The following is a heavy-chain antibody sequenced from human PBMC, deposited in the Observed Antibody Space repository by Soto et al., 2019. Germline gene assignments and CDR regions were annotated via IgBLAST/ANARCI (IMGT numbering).Heavy chain of an antibody. CDR2: INPKSDDT. V-gene: IGHV1-2*02. CDR1: GYTFTDYF. J-gene: IGHJ5*02. Sequence: AAVKVSCTASGYTFTDYFVHWLRRAPGQGLEWMGRINPKSDDTNYAQKFQGRVTMTRDTSIDTAYLELTGLTSDDTATYYCARKHSLDYIRWGLDPWGQGTLVTVSS. D-gene: IGHD4-4*01. CDR3: ARKHSLDYIRWGLDP.